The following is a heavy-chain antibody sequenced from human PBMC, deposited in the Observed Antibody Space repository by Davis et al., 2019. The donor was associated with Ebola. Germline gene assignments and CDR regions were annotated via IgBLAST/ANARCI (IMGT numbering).Heavy chain of an antibody. CDR2: IRYDGSNK. J-gene: IGHJ4*02. D-gene: IGHD2-2*01. Sequence: PGGSLRLSCAASGFTFSSYGMHWVRQAPGKGLEWVAFIRYDGSNKYYADSVKGRFTISRDNSKNTLYLQMNSLRAEDTAVYYCARGGIIIVVPANDYWGQGTLVTVSS. CDR3: ARGGIIIVVPANDY. CDR1: GFTFSSYG. V-gene: IGHV3-30*02.